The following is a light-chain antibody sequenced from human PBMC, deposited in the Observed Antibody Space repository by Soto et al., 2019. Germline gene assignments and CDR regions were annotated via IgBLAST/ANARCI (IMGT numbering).Light chain of an antibody. CDR3: QQYGSSPRT. Sequence: EIVLTQSPATLSFSPGERATLSCSGCQSVSSYLARYQQKPGQAPRLLSYDASNRATGIPARFSGSGSGTDVTLTISSLEPEDFAGYYCQQYGSSPRTFGQGTKVDTK. J-gene: IGKJ1*01. V-gene: IGKV3-11*01. CDR1: QSVSSY. CDR2: DAS.